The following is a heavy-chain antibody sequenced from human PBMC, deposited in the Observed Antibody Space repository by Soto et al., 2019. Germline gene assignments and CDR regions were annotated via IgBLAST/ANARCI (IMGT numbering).Heavy chain of an antibody. J-gene: IGHJ5*02. V-gene: IGHV3-9*01. CDR2: ISWNSGSI. Sequence: GGSLRLSCAASGFTFDDYAMHWVRQAPGKGLEWVSGISWNSGSIGYADSVKGRFTISRDNAKNSLYLQMNSLRAEDTALYYCAKDNYDYIWGGWFDPWGQGTLVTVSS. D-gene: IGHD3-16*01. CDR3: AKDNYDYIWGGWFDP. CDR1: GFTFDDYA.